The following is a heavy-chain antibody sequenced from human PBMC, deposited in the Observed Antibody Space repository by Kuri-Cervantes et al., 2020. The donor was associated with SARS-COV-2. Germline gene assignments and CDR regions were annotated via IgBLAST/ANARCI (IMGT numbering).Heavy chain of an antibody. V-gene: IGHV3-30*02. Sequence: GESLKISCAASGFTFSSYGMHWVRQAPGKGLEWVAFIRYDGSNKYYADSEKGRFTISRDNSKNTLYLQMNSLRAEDTAVYYCAKLFGKAAAGNRYYYYYMDVWGKGTTVTVSS. CDR1: GFTFSSYG. D-gene: IGHD6-13*01. CDR3: AKLFGKAAAGNRYYYYYMDV. J-gene: IGHJ6*03. CDR2: IRYDGSNK.